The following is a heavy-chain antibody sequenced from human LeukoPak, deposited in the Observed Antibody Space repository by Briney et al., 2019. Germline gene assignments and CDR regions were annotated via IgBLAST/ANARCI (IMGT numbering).Heavy chain of an antibody. CDR2: IYHSGNT. D-gene: IGHD3-16*02. V-gene: IGHV4-38-2*02. Sequence: PSETLSLTCTVSGYSISSGYYWGWIRQPPGKGLEWIGSIYHSGNTFYNPSLKSRVTISVDASKNQFSLKLSSVTAADTAVYYCARGPPRDYVWGSYPHYFDYWGQGTLVTVSS. J-gene: IGHJ4*02. CDR3: ARGPPRDYVWGSYPHYFDY. CDR1: GYSISSGYY.